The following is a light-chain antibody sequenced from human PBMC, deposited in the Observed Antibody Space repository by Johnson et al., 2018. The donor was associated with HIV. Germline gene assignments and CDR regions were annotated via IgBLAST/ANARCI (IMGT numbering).Light chain of an antibody. CDR1: SSNIGNNY. CDR2: DDN. Sequence: QSVLTQPPSVSAAPGQKVTISCSGSSSNIGNNYVSWYQQFPGAAPKLLIYDDNKRPSGIPDRFSGSKSGTSATLGITGLQTGDEADYYCATWDRSLTIGGVFRTATKDTVL. J-gene: IGLJ1*01. CDR3: ATWDRSLTIGGV. V-gene: IGLV1-51*01.